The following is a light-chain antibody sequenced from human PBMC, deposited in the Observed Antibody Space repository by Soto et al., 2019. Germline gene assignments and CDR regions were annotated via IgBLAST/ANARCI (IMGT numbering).Light chain of an antibody. V-gene: IGKV3-15*01. CDR1: QSVSSN. J-gene: IGKJ5*01. CDR3: QQYNNWPPQIT. CDR2: GAS. Sequence: EIVITQSPATLSVSPRERATLSSRASQSVSSNLAWYQQKPGQAPRLLIYGASPRATGIPARFSGSGSGTEFTLTISTLQSEDFAVYYFQQYNNWPPQITFGQGTRLEIK.